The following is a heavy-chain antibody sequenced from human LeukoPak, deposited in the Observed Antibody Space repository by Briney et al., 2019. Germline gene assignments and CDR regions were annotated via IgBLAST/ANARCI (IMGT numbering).Heavy chain of an antibody. Sequence: GGSLRLSCAASGFTFSSYGMSWVRQAPGKGLEWVSAISGSGGSTYYADSVKGRFTISRDDSKNTLYLQMNSLRAEDTAVYYCAKDRMGWLQPYYFDYWGQGTLVTVSS. J-gene: IGHJ4*02. V-gene: IGHV3-23*01. CDR1: GFTFSSYG. D-gene: IGHD5-24*01. CDR2: ISGSGGST. CDR3: AKDRMGWLQPYYFDY.